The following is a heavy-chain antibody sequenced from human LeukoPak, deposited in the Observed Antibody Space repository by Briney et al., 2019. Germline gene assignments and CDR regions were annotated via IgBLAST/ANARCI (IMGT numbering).Heavy chain of an antibody. V-gene: IGHV3-43*02. CDR1: GFTFDDYA. CDR2: ISGDGGST. Sequence: GSLRLSCAASGFTFDDYAMHWVRQAPGKGLEWVSLISGDGGSTYYADSVKGRFTISRDNSKNSLYLQMNSLRTEDTALYYCAKDDCSGGSCLPSCFDPWCQGTLVTVSS. CDR3: AKDDCSGGSCLPSCFDP. J-gene: IGHJ5*02. D-gene: IGHD2-15*01.